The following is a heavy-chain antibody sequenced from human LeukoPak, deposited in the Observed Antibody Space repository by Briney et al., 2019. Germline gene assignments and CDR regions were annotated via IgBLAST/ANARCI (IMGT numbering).Heavy chain of an antibody. J-gene: IGHJ1*01. CDR3: AKDDDWGRYKH. V-gene: IGHV3-23*01. CDR2: ISPSGGIT. D-gene: IGHD3-16*01. CDR1: GFTFSSHG. Sequence: GGSLRLSCAASGFTFSSHGMNWVRQAPGKGLEWVSGISPSGGITYYTDSVKGRFTISRDNYKNTQSLQMNSLRAEDRAVYYCAKDDDWGRYKHWGQGTLVTVSS.